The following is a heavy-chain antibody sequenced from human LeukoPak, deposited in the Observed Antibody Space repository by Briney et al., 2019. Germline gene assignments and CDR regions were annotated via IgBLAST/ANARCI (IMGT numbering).Heavy chain of an antibody. CDR3: ARANFDIVTGHGSGFDY. CDR2: ISYSGSP. V-gene: IGHV4-61*01. D-gene: IGHD3-9*01. CDR1: GGSISSSSYY. Sequence: SETLSLTCTVSGGSISSSSYYWSWIRQPPGKGLEWIGYISYSGSPIYNPSLKSRVTISVDTPNNQFSLRLSSVTAADTAVYFCARANFDIVTGHGSGFDYWGQGTLVTVSS. J-gene: IGHJ4*02.